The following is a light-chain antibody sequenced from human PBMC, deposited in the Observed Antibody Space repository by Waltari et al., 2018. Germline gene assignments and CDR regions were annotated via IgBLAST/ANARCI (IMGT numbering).Light chain of an antibody. CDR1: QSVSSSY. V-gene: IGKV3-20*01. J-gene: IGKJ1*01. CDR2: GSS. CDR3: QQYGSSPRT. Sequence: EIVLTQSPGTLSLSPGERATLSCRASQSVSSSYLAWYQQKPGKAPRLLIYGSSIRATGIPDRFIVSGSGTDFTLTINRLEPEDFTVFYCQQYGSSPRTFGQETKVEIK.